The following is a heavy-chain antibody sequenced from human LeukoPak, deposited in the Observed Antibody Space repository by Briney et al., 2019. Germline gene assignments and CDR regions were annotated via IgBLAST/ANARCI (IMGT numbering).Heavy chain of an antibody. CDR3: ARHIPMTTYDS. CDR2: IHYTGST. Sequence: SETLSLTCTVSGGSISSYYWSWIRQPPGKGLEWIGYIHYTGSTNYNASLNSRVTMSVDTSTNQFSLRLSSVTAADTAVYYCARHIPMTTYDSWGQGNLVTVPS. D-gene: IGHD4-11*01. V-gene: IGHV4-59*08. CDR1: GGSISSYY. J-gene: IGHJ4*02.